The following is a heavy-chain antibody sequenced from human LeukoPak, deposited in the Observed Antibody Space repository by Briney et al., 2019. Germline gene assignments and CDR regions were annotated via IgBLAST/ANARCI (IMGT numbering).Heavy chain of an antibody. CDR3: ARREEQWLVGPPYAFDI. Sequence: SGGSLRLSCAASGFTFNNYAMNWVRQAPGKGLEWVSGINWNGGSTGYADSVKGRFTISRDNAKNSLYLQMNSLRAEDTALYYCARREEQWLVGPPYAFDIWGQGTMVTVSS. J-gene: IGHJ3*02. D-gene: IGHD6-19*01. CDR2: INWNGGST. CDR1: GFTFNNYA. V-gene: IGHV3-20*04.